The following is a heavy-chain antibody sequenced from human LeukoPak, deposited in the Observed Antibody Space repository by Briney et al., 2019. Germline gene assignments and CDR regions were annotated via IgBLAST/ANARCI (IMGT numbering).Heavy chain of an antibody. D-gene: IGHD3-3*01. Sequence: ASVKVSCKASGGTFSSYAISWVRQAPGQGLEWMGWISAYNGNTNYAQKLQGRVTMTTDTSTSTAYMELRSLRSDDTAVYYCAISLNMRAIITIFGVVDAFDIWGQGTMVTVSS. V-gene: IGHV1-18*01. J-gene: IGHJ3*02. CDR2: ISAYNGNT. CDR3: AISLNMRAIITIFGVVDAFDI. CDR1: GGTFSSYA.